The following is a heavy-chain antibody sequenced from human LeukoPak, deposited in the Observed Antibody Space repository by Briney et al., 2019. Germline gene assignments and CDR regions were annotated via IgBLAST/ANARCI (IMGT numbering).Heavy chain of an antibody. V-gene: IGHV1-18*01. D-gene: IGHD3-16*02. Sequence: ASVKVSCKAAGYTFTSYGITLVRQAPGQGLEWMGGISAYNGNTNFAQKLQGRVTMTTDTSTSTAYMELRSLRSDDTAVYYCARDYDYVWGSYRHTGYSWGQGTLVTVSS. J-gene: IGHJ4*02. CDR2: ISAYNGNT. CDR3: ARDYDYVWGSYRHTGYS. CDR1: GYTFTSYG.